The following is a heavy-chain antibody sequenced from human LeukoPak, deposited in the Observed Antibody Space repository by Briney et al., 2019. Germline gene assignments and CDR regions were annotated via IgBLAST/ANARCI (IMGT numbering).Heavy chain of an antibody. V-gene: IGHV4-39*01. CDR3: ARPTYYYDSSGYYLFDY. Sequence: SENMSLTCTVSGGSISSSSYYWGWIRQPPGKGLEWIGSIYYSGSTYYNPSLKSRVTISVDTSKNQFSLKLSSVTAADTAVYYCARPTYYYDSSGYYLFDYWGQGTLVTASS. D-gene: IGHD3-22*01. J-gene: IGHJ4*02. CDR1: GGSISSSSYY. CDR2: IYYSGST.